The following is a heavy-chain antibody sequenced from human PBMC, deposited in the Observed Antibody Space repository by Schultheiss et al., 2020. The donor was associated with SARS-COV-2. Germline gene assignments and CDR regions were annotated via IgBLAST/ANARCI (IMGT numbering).Heavy chain of an antibody. CDR2: IYYSGST. CDR3: ARGSVGNYYYYYMDV. V-gene: IGHV4-39*01. CDR1: GGSISSSSYY. J-gene: IGHJ6*03. Sequence: SETLSLTCTVSGGSISSSSYYWGWIRQPPGKGLEWIGSIYYSGSTYYNPSLKSRVTISVDTSKNQFSLKLSSVTAADTAVYYCARGSVGNYYYYYMDVWGKGTTVTVSS. D-gene: IGHD3-10*01.